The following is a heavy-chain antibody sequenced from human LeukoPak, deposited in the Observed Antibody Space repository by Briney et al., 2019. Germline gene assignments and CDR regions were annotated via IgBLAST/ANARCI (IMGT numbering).Heavy chain of an antibody. CDR1: GFTFSSYG. CDR3: AKDRLPRGWELLSFYY. V-gene: IGHV3-30*18. CDR2: ISYDGSNK. Sequence: GGSLRLSCAASGFTFSSYGMHWVRQAPGKGLEWVAVISYDGSNKNYADSVKGRFSISRDNSKNTLYLQMISLRAEDTAVYYCAKDRLPRGWELLSFYYWGQGTLVTVSS. J-gene: IGHJ4*02. D-gene: IGHD1-26*01.